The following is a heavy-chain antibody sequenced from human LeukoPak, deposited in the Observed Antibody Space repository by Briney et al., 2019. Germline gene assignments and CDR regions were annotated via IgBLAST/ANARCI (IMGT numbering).Heavy chain of an antibody. CDR1: GASISLYY. Sequence: SETLSLTCSVSGASISLYYWGWIRQPAGKGLEWIGRIYIGGGAYYNPSLRSRVTMSVDTSKNQFSLKLTSVTAADTAVYYCARSKSESDLGYWGQGTLVTVSS. V-gene: IGHV4-4*07. CDR2: IYIGGGA. J-gene: IGHJ4*02. D-gene: IGHD3-16*01. CDR3: ARSKSESDLGY.